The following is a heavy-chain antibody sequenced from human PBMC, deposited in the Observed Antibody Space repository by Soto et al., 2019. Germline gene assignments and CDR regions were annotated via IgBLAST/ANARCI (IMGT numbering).Heavy chain of an antibody. J-gene: IGHJ3*01. CDR1: GFTFNNYG. CDR2: ISNDGSDK. V-gene: IGHV3-30*18. Sequence: QVQLVESGGGVVQPGRSLRLSCAASGFTFNNYGMHWVRQAPGKGLEWVATISNDGSDKYYADSVKGRLTISRDNSKNTVYLQMNSLRAEETAVDYCAKDKVIAASHGIDWGQGTMVTVSS. D-gene: IGHD6-13*01. CDR3: AKDKVIAASHGID.